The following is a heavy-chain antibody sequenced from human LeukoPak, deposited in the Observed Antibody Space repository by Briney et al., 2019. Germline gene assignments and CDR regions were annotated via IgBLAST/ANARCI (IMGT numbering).Heavy chain of an antibody. D-gene: IGHD6-25*01. V-gene: IGHV4-59*01. CDR3: ARERQRRFDY. Sequence: SETLSLTCTVSGGSISSYYWSWLRQPPGKGLEWIGYIYYSGSTNYNPSLKSRVTISVDTSKNQFSLKLSSVTAADTAVYYCARERQRRFDYRGQGTLVTVSS. J-gene: IGHJ4*02. CDR2: IYYSGST. CDR1: GGSISSYY.